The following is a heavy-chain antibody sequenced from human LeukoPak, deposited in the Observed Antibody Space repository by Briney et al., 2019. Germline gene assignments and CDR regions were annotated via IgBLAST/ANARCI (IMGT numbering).Heavy chain of an antibody. CDR2: TFYRSKWYN. CDR3: ARDRASYDTSGSHFDY. Sequence: SQTLSLTCAISGDSVSSNSAAWNWVRQSPSRGLEWLGRTFYRSKWYNDYAISVKSRITINPDTSKNQLSLQLNSVTPEDTAVYYCARDRASYDTSGSHFDYWGQGTLVTVSS. D-gene: IGHD3-22*01. V-gene: IGHV6-1*01. CDR1: GDSVSSNSAA. J-gene: IGHJ4*02.